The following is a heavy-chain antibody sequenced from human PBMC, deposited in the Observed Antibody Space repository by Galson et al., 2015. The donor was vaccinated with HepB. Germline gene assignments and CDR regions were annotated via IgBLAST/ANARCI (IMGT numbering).Heavy chain of an antibody. CDR2: ISGSGGRI. CDR1: GFSFTTYA. CDR3: AKAHFETNFDTSGYSRGYYYYGMDA. Sequence: SLRLSCAASGFSFTTYAMSWVRQAPGKGLEWVTSISGSGGRIDYADSMKGRFTISRDNSKNTLYLQMNSLRAEDTAVYYCAKAHFETNFDTSGYSRGYYYYGMDAWGQGTTVTVSS. J-gene: IGHJ6*02. D-gene: IGHD3-22*01. V-gene: IGHV3-23*01.